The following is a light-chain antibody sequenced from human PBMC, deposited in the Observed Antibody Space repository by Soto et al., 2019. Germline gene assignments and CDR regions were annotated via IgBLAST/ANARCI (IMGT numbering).Light chain of an antibody. CDR3: QQYNGYPFS. V-gene: IGKV1-5*03. Sequence: DIQMTQSPSTLSASVGDRVTITCRASQSITSWLAWYQQKPGKAPKLLIYKASSLERGVPSRFSGSGSGTEFTLTISSLQPDDFATYYCQQYNGYPFSFGPGTRVDIK. J-gene: IGKJ3*01. CDR1: QSITSW. CDR2: KAS.